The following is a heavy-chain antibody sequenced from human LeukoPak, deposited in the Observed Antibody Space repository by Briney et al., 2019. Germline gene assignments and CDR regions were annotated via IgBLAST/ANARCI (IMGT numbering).Heavy chain of an antibody. CDR2: ISYDGSNK. Sequence: TGGSLRLSCAASGFTFSSYAMHWVRQAPGKGLEWVAVISYDGSNKYYADSVKGRFTISRDNSKNTLYLQMNSLRAEDTAVYYCARDGRYYYGSGVNPAQFDYWGQGTLVTVSS. V-gene: IGHV3-30-3*01. D-gene: IGHD3-10*01. CDR1: GFTFSSYA. CDR3: ARDGRYYYGSGVNPAQFDY. J-gene: IGHJ4*02.